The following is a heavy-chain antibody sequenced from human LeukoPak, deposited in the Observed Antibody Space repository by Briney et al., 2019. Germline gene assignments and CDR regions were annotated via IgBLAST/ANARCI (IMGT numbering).Heavy chain of an antibody. CDR2: IYSGGST. D-gene: IGHD4-17*01. V-gene: IGHV3-53*01. Sequence: PGGSLRLSCAASAFTVSSNYMSWVRQAPGKGLEWVSVIYSGGSTYYADSVKGRFTISRDNSKNTLYLQMNSLRAEDTAVYYCARDRYDYGDYRGRFYYGMDVWGQGTTVTVSS. CDR1: AFTVSSNY. CDR3: ARDRYDYGDYRGRFYYGMDV. J-gene: IGHJ6*02.